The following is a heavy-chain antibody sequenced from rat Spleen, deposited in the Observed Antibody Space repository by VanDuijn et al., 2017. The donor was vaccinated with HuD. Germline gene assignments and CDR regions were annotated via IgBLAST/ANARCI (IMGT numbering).Heavy chain of an antibody. CDR2: ISTGGGNT. V-gene: IGHV5S14*01. D-gene: IGHD1-2*01. J-gene: IGHJ2*01. CDR1: GFTFSNYG. CDR3: ARRGGITTISTHFDY. Sequence: EVQLVESGGGLVQPGRSLKLSCAASGFTFSNYGMAWVRQTPTKGLEWVASISTGGGNTNYRDSVKGRFTISRDNAKNTQYLQMDSLRSEDTATYYCARRGGITTISTHFDYWGQGVMVTVSS.